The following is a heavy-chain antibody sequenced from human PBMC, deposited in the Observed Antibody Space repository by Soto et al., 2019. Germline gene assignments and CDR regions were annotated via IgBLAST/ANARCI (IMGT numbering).Heavy chain of an antibody. CDR1: GFTFSSYS. D-gene: IGHD3-10*01. V-gene: IGHV3-48*04. CDR3: ARDQFYGSATYNNLYSYYYGIDV. J-gene: IGHJ6*02. CDR2: ISSSSSTI. Sequence: GGSLRLSCAASGFTFSSYSMNWVRQAPGKGLEWVSYISSSSSTIYYADSVKGRFTISRDNSKNTLYLHMSSLRVEDTAVYYCARDQFYGSATYNNLYSYYYGIDVWGRGTTVTVSS.